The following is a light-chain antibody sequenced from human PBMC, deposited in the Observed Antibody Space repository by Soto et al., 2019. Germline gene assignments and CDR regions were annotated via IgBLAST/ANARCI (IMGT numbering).Light chain of an antibody. V-gene: IGLV1-44*01. Sequence: PVLTQPPSASGTPGQRVTISCSTSSSNLGDNTVNWYQHVPGTAPKLLIYSYDQRPSGVPDRFSGSKSGTSASLAISGLQSEDEADYYCAAWDASLDCYVFRTGTKVPGL. CDR1: SSNLGDNT. CDR2: SYD. J-gene: IGLJ1*01. CDR3: AAWDASLDCYV.